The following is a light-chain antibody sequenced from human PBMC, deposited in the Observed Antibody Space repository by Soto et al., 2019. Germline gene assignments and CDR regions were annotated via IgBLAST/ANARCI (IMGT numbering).Light chain of an antibody. J-gene: IGLJ3*02. CDR3: CSYAGSSTFVV. V-gene: IGLV2-23*02. CDR1: SSDVGSYNL. CDR2: EVT. Sequence: QSALTQPASVSGSPGQSITISCTGTSSDVGSYNLVSWYQQHPGKAPQLMIYEVTKRPSGVSNRFSGSKSGNTASLIISGLQAEDEADYYCCSYAGSSTFVVFGGGTKLTVL.